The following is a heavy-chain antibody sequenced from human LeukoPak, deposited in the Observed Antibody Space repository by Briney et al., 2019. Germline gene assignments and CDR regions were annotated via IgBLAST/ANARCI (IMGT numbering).Heavy chain of an antibody. CDR2: INPNSGAT. Sequence: EASVKVSCTASGYTFTGYYIHWVRQAPGQGLEWMAWINPNSGATNYAQKFQGRVSMTRDTSISTAYMALSRLTSDDTAVYFCARGRFGEWDNWFDPWGQGTLVTVSS. CDR1: GYTFTGYY. V-gene: IGHV1-2*02. D-gene: IGHD3-10*01. J-gene: IGHJ5*02. CDR3: ARGRFGEWDNWFDP.